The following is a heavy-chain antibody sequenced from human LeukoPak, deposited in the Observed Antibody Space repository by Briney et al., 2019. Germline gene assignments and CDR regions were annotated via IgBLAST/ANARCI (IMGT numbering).Heavy chain of an antibody. CDR1: GFTFSTYA. J-gene: IGHJ4*02. D-gene: IGHD4-17*01. CDR2: ISGSDDGT. Sequence: GGSLRLSCAASGFTFSTYAMSWVRQIPGKGLEWVSAISGSDDGTYYADSVKGRFTISRDNSKNTLYLQMNSLRAEDTAVYYCAKDSYGDYGSSDYWGQGTLVTVSS. V-gene: IGHV3-23*01. CDR3: AKDSYGDYGSSDY.